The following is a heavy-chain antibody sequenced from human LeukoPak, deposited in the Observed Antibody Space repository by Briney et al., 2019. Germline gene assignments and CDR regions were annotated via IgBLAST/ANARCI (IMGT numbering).Heavy chain of an antibody. CDR2: IYYSGST. D-gene: IGHD4-17*01. Sequence: SETLSPTCTVSGGSISSYYWSWIRQPPGKGLEWIGYIYYSGSTNYNPSLKSRVTISVDTSKNQFSLKLISVTAADTAVYYCARYYGDFLNYYYYMDVWGKGTPVTVSS. J-gene: IGHJ6*03. CDR1: GGSISSYY. V-gene: IGHV4-59*01. CDR3: ARYYGDFLNYYYYMDV.